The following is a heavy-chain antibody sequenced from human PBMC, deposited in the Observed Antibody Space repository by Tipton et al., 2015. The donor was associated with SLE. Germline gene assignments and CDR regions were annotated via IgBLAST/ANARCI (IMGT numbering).Heavy chain of an antibody. J-gene: IGHJ4*02. D-gene: IGHD2-15*01. Sequence: TLSLTCTVSGGSISSYFWSWIRQAPEKGLEWIGEINQSGATSYNPSLKSRVTFSVDTSKNQFSLRLSSVTTADTAVYYCVRAEIMVLVARRLFDYWGQGTLVTVSS. V-gene: IGHV4-34*01. CDR3: VRAEIMVLVARRLFDY. CDR2: INQSGAT. CDR1: GGSISSYF.